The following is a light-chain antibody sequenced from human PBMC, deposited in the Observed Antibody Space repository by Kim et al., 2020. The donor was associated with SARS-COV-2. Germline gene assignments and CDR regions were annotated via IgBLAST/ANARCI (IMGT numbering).Light chain of an antibody. CDR2: AAS. Sequence: ASVGDRVTITCRASQGISNYLAWYQQKPGKVPKLLIYAASALRSGVPSRFSGSGSGTDFTLPITRLQPEDVAVYYCQQCKGAPWTFGHGTKVDIK. V-gene: IGKV1-27*01. CDR1: QGISNY. CDR3: QQCKGAPWT. J-gene: IGKJ1*01.